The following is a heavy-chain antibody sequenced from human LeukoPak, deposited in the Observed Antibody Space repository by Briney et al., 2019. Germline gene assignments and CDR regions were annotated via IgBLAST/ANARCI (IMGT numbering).Heavy chain of an antibody. CDR2: IRYDGSNK. D-gene: IGHD2-15*01. CDR3: AKAPGYCSGGSCYSRHYFDY. J-gene: IGHJ4*02. Sequence: GGSLRLSCAASGFTFSSYGMHWVRQAPGKGLEWVAFIRYDGSNKYYADSVKGRFTISRDNSKNTLYLQMNSLRAEDTAVYYCAKAPGYCSGGSCYSRHYFDYWGQGTLVHVSS. CDR1: GFTFSSYG. V-gene: IGHV3-30*02.